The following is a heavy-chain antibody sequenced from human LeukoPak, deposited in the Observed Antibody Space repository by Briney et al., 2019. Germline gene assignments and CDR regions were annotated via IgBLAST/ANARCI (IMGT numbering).Heavy chain of an antibody. CDR1: AYTFTIYY. J-gene: IGHJ4*02. D-gene: IGHD1-26*01. V-gene: IGHV1-46*04. CDR3: ARRLYRGSLH. Sequence: ASGTVSYTSSAYTFTIYYMRWVRQAHGQIREWMVIINPSGGSTSYAHKWQGRVTMTRDTSTSTVYMELSSLRSEDPAVYYCARRLYRGSLHWGQGTLVTVSP. CDR2: INPSGGST.